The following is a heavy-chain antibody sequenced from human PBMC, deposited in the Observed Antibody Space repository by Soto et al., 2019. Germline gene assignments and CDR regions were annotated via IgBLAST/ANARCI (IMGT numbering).Heavy chain of an antibody. D-gene: IGHD1-1*01. CDR3: TRSWITADAFDI. Sequence: PGGSLRLSCTSSGFAFGDFAMNWFRQAPGKGLEWVSHIRSKPYGATSEHAASVQGRFIISRDDSKSIAYLQMNSLKTDDTAVYYCTRSWITADAFDIWGQGTMVTVSS. CDR1: GFAFGDFA. CDR2: IRSKPYGATS. J-gene: IGHJ3*02. V-gene: IGHV3-49*03.